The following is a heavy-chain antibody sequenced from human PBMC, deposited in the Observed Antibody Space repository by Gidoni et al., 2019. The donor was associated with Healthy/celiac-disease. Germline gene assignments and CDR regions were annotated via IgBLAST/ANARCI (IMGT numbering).Heavy chain of an antibody. CDR2: IKQDGSEK. V-gene: IGHV3-7*01. Sequence: EVQLVESGGGLVQPGGSLRLSCAASGFTFSSYWMSWVRQAPGKGLEWVANIKQDGSEKYYVDSVKGRFTISRDNAKNSLYLQMNSLRAEDTAVYYCARGGSITMVRGVIIMGMDVWGQGTTVTVSS. CDR1: GFTFSSYW. D-gene: IGHD3-10*01. CDR3: ARGGSITMVRGVIIMGMDV. J-gene: IGHJ6*02.